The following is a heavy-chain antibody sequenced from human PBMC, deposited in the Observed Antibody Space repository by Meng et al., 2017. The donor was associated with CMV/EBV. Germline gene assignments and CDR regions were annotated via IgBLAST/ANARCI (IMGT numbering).Heavy chain of an antibody. CDR3: ARLRGGKAAAGNWDYYYYYGMDV. D-gene: IGHD6-13*01. V-gene: IGHV1-69*10. CDR2: IIPILGIA. Sequence: SVKVSCKASGCTFSSYDISWVRQAPGQGLEWMGGIIPILGIANYAQKFQGRVTITADKSTSTAYMELSSLRSEDTAVYYCARLRGGKAAAGNWDYYYYYGMDVWGQGTTVTVSS. J-gene: IGHJ6*02. CDR1: GCTFSSYD.